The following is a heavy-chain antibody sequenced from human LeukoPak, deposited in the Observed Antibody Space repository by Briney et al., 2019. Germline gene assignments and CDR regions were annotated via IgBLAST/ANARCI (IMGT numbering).Heavy chain of an antibody. J-gene: IGHJ4*02. D-gene: IGHD4-17*01. CDR3: ARATYTVTTSPMDY. CDR2: LTFSGGST. V-gene: IGHV3-23*01. Sequence: PGGSLRLSCAASGFTFSIYTMSWVRQAPGKGLEWVSTLTFSGGSTYYADSVKGRFTISRDNSKNTLYLQMNSLRAEDTAVYYCARATYTVTTSPMDYWGQGTLVTVSS. CDR1: GFTFSIYT.